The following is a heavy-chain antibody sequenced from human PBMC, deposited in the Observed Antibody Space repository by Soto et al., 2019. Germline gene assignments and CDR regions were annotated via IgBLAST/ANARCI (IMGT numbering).Heavy chain of an antibody. J-gene: IGHJ4*02. Sequence: QVQLVESGGGVVQPGRSLRLSCKTSGFTFSSYGLHWLRQAPGKGLEWVTFISYNGNKINYADSVKGRFTVSRDNSKNTLYLQMKSLRPEDTAVYYCAKHSSTFVFWGQGTLVTVSS. V-gene: IGHV3-30*18. CDR2: ISYNGNKI. D-gene: IGHD2-2*01. CDR1: GFTFSSYG. CDR3: AKHSSTFVF.